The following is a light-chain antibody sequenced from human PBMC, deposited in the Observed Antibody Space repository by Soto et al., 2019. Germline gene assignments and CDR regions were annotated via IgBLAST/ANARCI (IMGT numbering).Light chain of an antibody. CDR1: SSDVGAYNY. CDR2: EVT. Sequence: QSALTQPASVSGSPGQSITISCTGTSSDVGAYNYVSWYQQHPGKAPKLMIYEVTNRPSGVSNRFSGSKSGNTASLTISGRQAEDEGDYYCSSYTSSSTLMVFGGGTKLTVL. CDR3: SSYTSSSTLMV. V-gene: IGLV2-14*01. J-gene: IGLJ2*01.